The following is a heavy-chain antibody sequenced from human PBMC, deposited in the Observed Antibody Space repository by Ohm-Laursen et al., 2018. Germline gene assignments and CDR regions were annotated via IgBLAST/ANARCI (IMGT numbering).Heavy chain of an antibody. CDR2: INPNSGGT. Sequence: GASVKVSCKTSGYTFTGYYVHWVRQAPGQGLEWMGWINPNSGGTSYTQKFQGRVTMTRDTSISTAYMELTSLISDDTAVYYCARQPKNSFDCWGQGTLVTVSS. CDR3: ARQPKNSFDC. V-gene: IGHV1-2*02. CDR1: GYTFTGYY. J-gene: IGHJ4*02.